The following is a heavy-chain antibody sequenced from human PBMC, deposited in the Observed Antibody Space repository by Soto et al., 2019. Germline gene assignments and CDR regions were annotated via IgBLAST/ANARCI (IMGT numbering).Heavy chain of an antibody. D-gene: IGHD4-17*01. CDR2: ISGSGGTI. CDR1: GFTFSSYA. J-gene: IGHJ4*02. Sequence: GGSLRLSCAASGFTFSSYAMSWVRQAPGKGLEWVSAISGSGGTIYYADSVKGRFTISRDNYKNTLYLQMNSLRAEDTDVYHCAKSVTVRQHFDYWGQGTLVTVSS. CDR3: AKSVTVRQHFDY. V-gene: IGHV3-23*01.